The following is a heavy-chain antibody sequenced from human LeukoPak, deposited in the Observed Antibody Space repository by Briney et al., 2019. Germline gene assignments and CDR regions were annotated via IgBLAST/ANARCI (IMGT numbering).Heavy chain of an antibody. CDR1: GFTFSSYA. CDR2: IYSGGST. J-gene: IGHJ4*02. D-gene: IGHD3-22*01. Sequence: GGSLRLSCAASGFTFSSYAMSWVRQAPGKGLEWVSVIYSGGSTYYADSVKGRFTISRDNSKNTLYLQMNSLRAEDTAVYYCARDSLYDSSGSDYWGQGTLVTVSS. V-gene: IGHV3-53*01. CDR3: ARDSLYDSSGSDY.